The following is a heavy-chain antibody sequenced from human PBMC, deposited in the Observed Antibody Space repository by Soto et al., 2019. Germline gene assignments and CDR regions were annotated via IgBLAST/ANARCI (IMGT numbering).Heavy chain of an antibody. CDR3: ARGVLYGGGPPPSDY. J-gene: IGHJ4*02. Sequence: QVQLVESGGVLVKPGGSLRLSCAASGFTFSDYYMSWFRRAPGKGLEWLSYIDSGSRYKNYADSVKGRFTISRDNAQNTLHLELNGLKVGATATYFCARGVLYGGGPPPSDYWGQGTGVTVSS. V-gene: IGHV3-11*05. CDR2: IDSGSRYK. CDR1: GFTFSDYY. D-gene: IGHD4-17*01.